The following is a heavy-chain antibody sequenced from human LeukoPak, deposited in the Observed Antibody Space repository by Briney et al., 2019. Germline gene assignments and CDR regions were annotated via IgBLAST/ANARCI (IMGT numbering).Heavy chain of an antibody. D-gene: IGHD3-22*01. CDR3: AREPGGLYSSGYYPFDY. CDR1: GYTFTSYY. Sequence: ASVKVSCKASGYTFTSYYMHWVRQAPGQGLEWMGIINPSGGSTCYAQKFQGRVTMTRDTSTSTVYMELSSLRSEDTAVYYCAREPGGLYSSGYYPFDYWGQGTLVTVSS. V-gene: IGHV1-46*01. J-gene: IGHJ4*02. CDR2: INPSGGST.